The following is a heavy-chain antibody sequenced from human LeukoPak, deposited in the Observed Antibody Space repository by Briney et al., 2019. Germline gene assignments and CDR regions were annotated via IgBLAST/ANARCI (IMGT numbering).Heavy chain of an antibody. CDR2: ITSSSSRT. CDR3: ARDPYSGGYGAYYYYYMDV. D-gene: IGHD1-26*01. Sequence: GGSLRLSCAASGFTFRSYAMNWVRQAPGKALEWVSSITSSSSRTFYADSVKGRYTISRDNAKNSLYLQMDSLRAEDTAVYYCARDPYSGGYGAYYYYYMDVWGKGTTVTVSS. V-gene: IGHV3-21*01. J-gene: IGHJ6*03. CDR1: GFTFRSYA.